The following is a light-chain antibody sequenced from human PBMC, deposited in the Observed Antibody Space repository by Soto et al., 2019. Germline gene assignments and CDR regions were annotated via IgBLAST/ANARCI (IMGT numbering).Light chain of an antibody. Sequence: EIVLTQSPATLSLSPGERATLSCRASRSVSSYLAWYQQKPGQAPRLLIYDASNRATGIPARFSGSGSGTDFSLTITRLEPEDFAVYYCQQYGTSPWTFGQGTKVDIK. V-gene: IGKV3-11*01. J-gene: IGKJ1*01. CDR2: DAS. CDR3: QQYGTSPWT. CDR1: RSVSSY.